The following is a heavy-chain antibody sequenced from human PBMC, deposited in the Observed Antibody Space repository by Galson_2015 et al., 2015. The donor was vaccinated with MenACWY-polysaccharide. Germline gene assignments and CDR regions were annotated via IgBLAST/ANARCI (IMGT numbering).Heavy chain of an antibody. CDR1: GGSISSSNW. CDR3: ARAGHKEGWFDP. J-gene: IGHJ5*02. V-gene: IGHV4-4*02. Sequence: SEPLSLTCAVSGGSISSSNWWSWVRQPPGKGLEWIGEIYHSGSTNYNPSLKSRVTISVDKSKNQFSLKLSSVTAADTAVYYCARAGHKEGWFDPWGQGTLVTVSS. CDR2: IYHSGST.